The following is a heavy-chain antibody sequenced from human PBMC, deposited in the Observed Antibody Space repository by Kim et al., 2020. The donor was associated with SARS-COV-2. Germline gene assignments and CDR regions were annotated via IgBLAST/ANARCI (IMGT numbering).Heavy chain of an antibody. CDR3: ARSGPPIRFWSGYWSARQGAFDY. V-gene: IGHV3-21*01. D-gene: IGHD3-3*01. J-gene: IGHJ4*02. CDR1: GFTFSSYS. CDR2: ISSSSSYI. Sequence: GGSLRLSCAASGFTFSSYSMNWVRQAPGKGLEWVSSISSSSSYIYYADSVKGRFTISRDNAKNSLYLQMNSLRAEDTAVYYCARSGPPIRFWSGYWSARQGAFDYWGEGTLVTVSS.